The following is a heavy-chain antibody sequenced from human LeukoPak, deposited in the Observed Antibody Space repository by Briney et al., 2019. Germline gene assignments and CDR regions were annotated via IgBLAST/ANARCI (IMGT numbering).Heavy chain of an antibody. D-gene: IGHD2-21*02. CDR1: GFSFSNYG. V-gene: IGHV3-23*01. CDR3: AKDFVVVPGNVNYFDY. CDR2: ISGSGDNT. J-gene: IGHJ4*02. Sequence: GGTLRLSCAASGFSFSNYGMAWVRPVPGKGLEWVSAISGSGDNTYYADSVKGRFTVSRDNSKNTLYVQMKSLRAEDTAVYYCAKDFVVVPGNVNYFDYWGQGTLVTVSS.